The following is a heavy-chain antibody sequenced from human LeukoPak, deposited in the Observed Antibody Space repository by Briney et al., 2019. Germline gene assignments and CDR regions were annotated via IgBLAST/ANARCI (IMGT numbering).Heavy chain of an antibody. D-gene: IGHD3-22*01. CDR3: AREYYYYESTGYQYYFDS. V-gene: IGHV4-30-4*08. CDR2: IFYTGNT. CDR1: GFTFSSYA. J-gene: IGHJ4*02. Sequence: LRLSCAASGFTFSSYAMSWVRQAPGKGLEWIGYIFYTGNTHYNPSLKSRVAVSIDTSKNQFSLKLTSVTAADTAVYYCAREYYYYESTGYQYYFDSWGQGTLVTVSS.